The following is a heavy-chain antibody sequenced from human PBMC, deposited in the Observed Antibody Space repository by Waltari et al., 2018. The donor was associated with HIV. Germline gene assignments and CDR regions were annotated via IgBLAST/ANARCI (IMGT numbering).Heavy chain of an antibody. CDR2: ISSSSTFI. D-gene: IGHD4-17*01. CDR1: GLPFSSTS. V-gene: IGHV3-21*01. Sequence: EVQLVESGGGLVKPGGSLRRSCAASGLPFSSTSMNWVRQVPGKGLEWVSSISSSSTFIYYADSVKGRFTISRDNAKNSLYLQMNSLRAEDTAVYYCARDRQGTVTKDFDYWGQGTLVTVSS. J-gene: IGHJ4*02. CDR3: ARDRQGTVTKDFDY.